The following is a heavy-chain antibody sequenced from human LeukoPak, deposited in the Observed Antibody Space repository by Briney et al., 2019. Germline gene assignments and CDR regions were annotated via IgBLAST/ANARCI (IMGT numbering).Heavy chain of an antibody. V-gene: IGHV4-30-2*01. CDR1: GGSISSGGYS. Sequence: NTSETLSLTCAVSGGSISSGGYSWSWIRQPPGKGLEWIGYIYHSGSTYYNPSLKSRVTISVDRSKNQFSLKLSSVAAADTAVYYCARMHRSYYFDYWGQGTLVTVSS. J-gene: IGHJ4*02. CDR3: ARMHRSYYFDY. D-gene: IGHD1-14*01. CDR2: IYHSGST.